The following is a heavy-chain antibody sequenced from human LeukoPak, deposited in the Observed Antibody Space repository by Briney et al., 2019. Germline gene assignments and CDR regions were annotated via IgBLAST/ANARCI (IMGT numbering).Heavy chain of an antibody. CDR3: VREWEQD. CDR2: IYSGGNT. D-gene: IGHD1/OR15-1a*01. Sequence: GGSLRLSCAASGFNVITNYMSGVRQVPGKGLEWVSVIYSGGNTYYADSVKGRFTISRDNSKNTLYLQKNSLRAEDTALYYCVREWEQDWGQGTLVTVSS. V-gene: IGHV3-53*01. CDR1: GFNVITNY. J-gene: IGHJ4*02.